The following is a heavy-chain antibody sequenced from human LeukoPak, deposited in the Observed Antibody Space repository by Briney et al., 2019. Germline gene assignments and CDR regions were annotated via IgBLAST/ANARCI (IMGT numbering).Heavy chain of an antibody. V-gene: IGHV4-34*01. CDR3: ARGASVYDSSGYYAKTYYFDY. J-gene: IGHJ4*02. CDR1: GGSSSGYY. CDR2: INHSGST. Sequence: PSETLSLTCAVYGGSSSGYYWSWIRQPPGKGLEWIGEINHSGSTNYNPSLKSRVTISVDTSKNQFSLKLSSVTAADTAVYYCARGASVYDSSGYYAKTYYFDYWGQGTLVTVSS. D-gene: IGHD3-22*01.